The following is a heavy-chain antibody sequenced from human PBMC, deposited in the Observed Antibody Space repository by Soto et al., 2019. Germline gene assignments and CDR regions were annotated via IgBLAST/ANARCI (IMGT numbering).Heavy chain of an antibody. V-gene: IGHV1-18*01. CDR2: ISAHSGNT. J-gene: IGHJ4*02. CDR1: GYAFTTYG. Sequence: QVHLVQSGAEVKKPGASVKVSCKGSGYAFTTYGITWVRQAPGQGLEWMGWISAHSGNTNYAQKLQGRATVTRDTSTSTAYMELRSLRSDDTAVYYCARGRYGDYWGQGARVTVSS. D-gene: IGHD1-1*01. CDR3: ARGRYGDY.